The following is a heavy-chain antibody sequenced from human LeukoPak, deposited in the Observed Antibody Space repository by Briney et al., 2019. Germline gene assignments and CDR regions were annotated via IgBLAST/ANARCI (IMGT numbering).Heavy chain of an antibody. CDR2: ISNDGSGK. CDR1: GFTFSNYA. D-gene: IGHD3-22*01. J-gene: IGHJ4*02. V-gene: IGHV3-30*04. CDR3: ARGTYYYDSSGYYSGGLGY. Sequence: GRSLRLSCAASGFTFSNYAMHWVRQAPGKGLECVAVISNDGSGKYYADSVKGRFTISRDNSENTLYLQMNSLRTEDTAVYYCARGTYYYDSSGYYSGGLGYWGQGTLVTASS.